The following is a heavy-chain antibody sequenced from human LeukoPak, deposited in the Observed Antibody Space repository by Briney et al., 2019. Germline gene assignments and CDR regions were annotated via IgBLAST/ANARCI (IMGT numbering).Heavy chain of an antibody. V-gene: IGHV3-33*01. Sequence: GGSLRLSCAASGFTFSTYGMHWVRQAPGKGLEWVAVIWNDGNKKHYADSVKGRFTISRDNSKNTLYVQMNSLRAEDTAVYYCAREGITGTTNWFDPWGQGTLVTVSS. CDR2: IWNDGNKK. CDR3: AREGITGTTNWFDP. J-gene: IGHJ5*02. D-gene: IGHD1-7*01. CDR1: GFTFSTYG.